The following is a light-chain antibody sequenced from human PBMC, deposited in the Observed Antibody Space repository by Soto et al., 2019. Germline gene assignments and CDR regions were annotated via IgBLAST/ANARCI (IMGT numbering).Light chain of an antibody. CDR3: QSYDSSLSGSV. CDR1: SSNIGANYH. V-gene: IGLV1-40*01. CDR2: GNS. Sequence: QSVLTQPPSVSGAPGQRVTISCTGSSSNIGANYHVHWYQQLPGTAPKLLIYGNSNRPSGVPDRFSGSKSGTSASLAITGLQAEDEADHYCQSYDSSLSGSVFGGGTKLTVL. J-gene: IGLJ2*01.